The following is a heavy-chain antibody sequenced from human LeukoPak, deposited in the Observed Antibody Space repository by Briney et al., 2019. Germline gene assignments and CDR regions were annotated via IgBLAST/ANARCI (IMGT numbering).Heavy chain of an antibody. CDR2: ISSSSSTI. CDR1: GFTFSSYA. Sequence: PGGSLRLSCAASGFTFSSYAMSWVRQAPGKGLEWVSYISSSSSTIYYADSVKGRFTISRDNAKNSLYLQMNSLRAEDTAVYYCARGGRQQLAYWGQGTLVTVSS. J-gene: IGHJ4*02. V-gene: IGHV3-48*01. CDR3: ARGGRQQLAY. D-gene: IGHD6-13*01.